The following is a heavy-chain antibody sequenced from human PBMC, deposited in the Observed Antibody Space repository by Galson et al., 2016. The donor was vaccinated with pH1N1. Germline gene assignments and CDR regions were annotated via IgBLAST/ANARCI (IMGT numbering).Heavy chain of an antibody. V-gene: IGHV1-18*01. Sequence: SVKVACKDSGYTFSNYGIIWVRQAPGQGFEWMGWNSGYNDYTIYAQKFQGRVTMTTATSTNTAHMNLRSLGSADTAVYYCARDEGSWTVWGQGTLVTVSS. CDR2: NSGYNDYT. D-gene: IGHD1-26*01. CDR3: ARDEGSWTV. CDR1: GYTFSNYG. J-gene: IGHJ4*02.